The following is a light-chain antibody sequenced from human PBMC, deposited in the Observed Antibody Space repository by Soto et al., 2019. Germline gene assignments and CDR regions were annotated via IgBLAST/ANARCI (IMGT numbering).Light chain of an antibody. Sequence: QSALTQPPSASGSPGQSVTISCTGTSSDIGAYDYVSWYQKHPGKAPKLMIYEVTKRPSGVPDRFSGSKSGKTASLTVSGLQAEDEADYYCSSYAATTYVIFGGGTKLTVL. CDR2: EVT. CDR3: SSYAATTYVI. V-gene: IGLV2-8*01. J-gene: IGLJ2*01. CDR1: SSDIGAYDY.